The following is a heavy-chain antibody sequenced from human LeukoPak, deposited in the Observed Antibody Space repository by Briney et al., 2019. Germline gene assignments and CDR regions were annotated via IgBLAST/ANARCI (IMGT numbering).Heavy chain of an antibody. CDR2: INHSGST. Sequence: PSETLSLTCAVYGGSFSGYYWSWIRQPPGKGLEWIGEINHSGSTYYNPSLKSRVTISVDTSKNQFSLKLSSVTAADTAVYYCARGKPPCGGDCYPEYFQHWGQGTLVTVSS. CDR3: ARGKPPCGGDCYPEYFQH. V-gene: IGHV4-34*01. D-gene: IGHD2-21*02. CDR1: GGSFSGYY. J-gene: IGHJ1*01.